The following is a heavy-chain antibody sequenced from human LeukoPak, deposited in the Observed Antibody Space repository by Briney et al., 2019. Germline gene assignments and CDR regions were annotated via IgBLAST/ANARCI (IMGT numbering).Heavy chain of an antibody. CDR2: VYSSGST. D-gene: IGHD3/OR15-3a*01. J-gene: IGHJ4*02. Sequence: HPSETLSLTCTGSAGTISGYYWTCIPQPPGKGLEWLGRVYSSGSTKYNPSLESRVTMSVDTSKNQFSLKLNFVTAADTAVYYCARVGSGYDFFDYWGQGTLVTVSS. CDR1: AGTISGYY. CDR3: ARVGSGYDFFDY. V-gene: IGHV4-4*07.